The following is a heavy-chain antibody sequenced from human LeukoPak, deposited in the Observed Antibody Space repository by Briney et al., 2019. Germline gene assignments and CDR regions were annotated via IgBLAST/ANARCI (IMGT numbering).Heavy chain of an antibody. D-gene: IGHD1-14*01. CDR3: APGCRTGTCNLHYFHP. Sequence: GGSLRLSCAASGFTFSSYAMSWIRQAPGKELEWVSAISGSGAGTYYADSVKGRFTISRDTSRNKVYLQMNSLRAADTAVYYCAPGCRTGTCNLHYFHPWGRGPLVPVSS. CDR2: ISGSGAGT. J-gene: IGHJ4*02. V-gene: IGHV3-23*01. CDR1: GFTFSSYA.